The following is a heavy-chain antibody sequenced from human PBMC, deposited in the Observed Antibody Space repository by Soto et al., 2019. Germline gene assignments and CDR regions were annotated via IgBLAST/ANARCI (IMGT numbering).Heavy chain of an antibody. CDR3: ARDLWVEPELYYYGMDV. CDR1: GDSISSADYY. D-gene: IGHD1-1*01. Sequence: SGTLSLTCTVSGDSISSADYYWSWIRQTPGKGLEWIGHIFYSGTTYYNPSLKSRLTISVDTSKNHFSLRLTSVTAADTAVYYCARDLWVEPELYYYGMDVWGQGTTVTVSS. J-gene: IGHJ6*02. CDR2: IFYSGTT. V-gene: IGHV4-30-4*01.